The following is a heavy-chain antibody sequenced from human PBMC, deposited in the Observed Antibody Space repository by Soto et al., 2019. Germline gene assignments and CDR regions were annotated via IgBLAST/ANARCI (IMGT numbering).Heavy chain of an antibody. CDR1: GRSIHNYY. J-gene: IGHJ4*02. CDR3: ARESARYRGNWYELFDY. D-gene: IGHD6-13*01. V-gene: IGHV4-59*01. Sequence: ETLSLTCTVSGRSIHNYYRSWVRQTPGKGLGWIGHIYSIRSTKYSPNLQSRVSITAATSKNQFFLNLTSVSAADTGVYFCARESARYRGNWYELFDYWGQGTRVTVSS. CDR2: IYSIRST.